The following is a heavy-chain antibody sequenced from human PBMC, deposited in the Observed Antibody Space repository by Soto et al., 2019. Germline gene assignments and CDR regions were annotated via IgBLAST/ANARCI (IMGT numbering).Heavy chain of an antibody. V-gene: IGHV3-30-3*01. J-gene: IGHJ4*02. CDR2: ISYDGSNK. D-gene: IGHD3-10*01. Sequence: GGSLRLSCAASGFTFSSYAMHWVRQAPGKGLEWVAVISYDGSNKYYADSVKGRFTISRDNSKNTLYLQMNSLRAEDTAVYYCARDPHYYGSGSYNPYFDYWGQGTLVTVSS. CDR1: GFTFSSYA. CDR3: ARDPHYYGSGSYNPYFDY.